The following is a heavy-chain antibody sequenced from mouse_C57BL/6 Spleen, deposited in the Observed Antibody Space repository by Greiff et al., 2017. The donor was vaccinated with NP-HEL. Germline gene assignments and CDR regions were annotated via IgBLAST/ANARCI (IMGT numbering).Heavy chain of an antibody. Sequence: EVKLVESGGDLVKPGGSLKLSCAASGFTFSSYGMSWVRQTPDKRLEWVATISSGGSYTYYPDSVKGRFTISRDNAKNTLYLQMSSLKSEDTAMYYCARGNWDDWYFDVWGTGTTVTVSS. CDR1: GFTFSSYG. J-gene: IGHJ1*03. CDR2: ISSGGSYT. CDR3: ARGNWDDWYFDV. D-gene: IGHD4-1*01. V-gene: IGHV5-6*01.